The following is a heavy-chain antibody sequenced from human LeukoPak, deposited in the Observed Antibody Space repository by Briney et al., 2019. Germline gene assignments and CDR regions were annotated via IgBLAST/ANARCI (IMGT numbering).Heavy chain of an antibody. V-gene: IGHV1-18*01. CDR3: AREGGITGTTNWFDP. Sequence: ASVKVSCKASGYTFTSYAMHWVRQALGQGLEWMGWISAYNGNTNYAQKLQGRVTMTTDTSTSTAYMELRSLRSDDTAVYYCAREGGITGTTNWFDPWGQGTLVTVSS. D-gene: IGHD1-7*01. CDR1: GYTFTSYA. J-gene: IGHJ5*02. CDR2: ISAYNGNT.